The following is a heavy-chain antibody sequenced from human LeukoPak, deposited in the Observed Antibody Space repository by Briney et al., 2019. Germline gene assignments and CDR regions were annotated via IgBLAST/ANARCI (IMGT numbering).Heavy chain of an antibody. J-gene: IGHJ4*02. Sequence: PSQTLSLTCTISGDSVSTNSAAWNWIRQSPSRGLEWLGRTYYRSKWYYDYAVYVKSRIIINPDTSKNQFSLQLNSVTPEDTAVYYCAREKASCFDYWGRGTLVTVSS. CDR1: GDSVSTNSAA. CDR3: AREKASCFDY. CDR2: TYYRSKWYY. V-gene: IGHV6-1*01.